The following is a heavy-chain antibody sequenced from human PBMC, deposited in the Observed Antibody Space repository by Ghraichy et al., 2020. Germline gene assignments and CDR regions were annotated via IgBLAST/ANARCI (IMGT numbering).Heavy chain of an antibody. CDR2: ISGSGGST. Sequence: LSLTCAASGFTFSSYAMSWVRQAPGKGLEWVSAISGSGGSTYYADSVKGRFTISRDNSKNTLYLQMNSLRAEDTAVYYCAKGGGYDPTTDAFDIWGQGTMVTVSS. J-gene: IGHJ3*02. D-gene: IGHD5-12*01. CDR3: AKGGGYDPTTDAFDI. V-gene: IGHV3-23*01. CDR1: GFTFSSYA.